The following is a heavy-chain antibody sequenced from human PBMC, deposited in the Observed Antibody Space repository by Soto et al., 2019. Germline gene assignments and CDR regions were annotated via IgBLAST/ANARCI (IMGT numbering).Heavy chain of an antibody. CDR1: GFTFYSYS. V-gene: IGHV3-48*01. CDR3: AKDGPYDIYTAYGRYYGMDV. CDR2: ISSSSSSI. Sequence: PGGSLRLSCAASGFTFYSYSMNWVRQAPGKGLEWVSYISSSSSSIYYADSVKGRFTISRDNAKNSLYLQMNSLRGEDTAVYYCAKDGPYDIYTAYGRYYGMDVWGQGTTVTVSS. D-gene: IGHD3-9*01. J-gene: IGHJ6*02.